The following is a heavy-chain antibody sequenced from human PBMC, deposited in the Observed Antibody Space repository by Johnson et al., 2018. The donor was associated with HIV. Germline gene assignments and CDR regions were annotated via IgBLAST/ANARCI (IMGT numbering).Heavy chain of an antibody. CDR3: ARDRGGAARDACDI. D-gene: IGHD3-10*01. Sequence: VQLVESGGGLVKPGGSLRLSCAASGFTFSSYDMHWVRQATGKGLEWVSAIGTAGDTYYPGSVKGRFTISRENAKNSLYLQMNSLRAEDTALYYLARDRGGAARDACDIWGQGTMVTVSS. V-gene: IGHV3-13*01. CDR2: IGTAGDT. J-gene: IGHJ3*02. CDR1: GFTFSSYD.